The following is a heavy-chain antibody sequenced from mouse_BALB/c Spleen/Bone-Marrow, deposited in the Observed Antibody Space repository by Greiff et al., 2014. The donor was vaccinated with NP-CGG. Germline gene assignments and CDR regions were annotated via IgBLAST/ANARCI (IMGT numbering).Heavy chain of an antibody. CDR1: GFNIKDTY. Sequence: VQLQQSGAELVKPGASVKLSCTASGFNIKDTYMLWVKQRPEQGLEWIGRIDPANVNTKYDPKFQGKATITADTSSNTAYLQLSSLTSEDTAVYYCASYVYGYYFDYWGQGTTLTVSS. V-gene: IGHV14-3*02. D-gene: IGHD1-1*01. CDR3: ASYVYGYYFDY. J-gene: IGHJ2*01. CDR2: IDPANVNT.